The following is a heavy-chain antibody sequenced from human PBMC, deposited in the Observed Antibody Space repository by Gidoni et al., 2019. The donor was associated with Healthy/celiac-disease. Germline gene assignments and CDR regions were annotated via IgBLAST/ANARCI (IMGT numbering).Heavy chain of an antibody. CDR1: GFTFSSYS. D-gene: IGHD3-10*01. V-gene: IGHV3-48*02. CDR2: IRSSSSTI. Sequence: EVQLVESGGALVQPGGSLRLSCAASGFTFSSYSMNWIRQAPGKGLEWVSYIRSSSSTIYYADAVKGRFTISRDNAKNSLYLQMNSLRDEDTAVYYCARDAESFISMYYFDYWGQGTLVTVSS. J-gene: IGHJ4*02. CDR3: ARDAESFISMYYFDY.